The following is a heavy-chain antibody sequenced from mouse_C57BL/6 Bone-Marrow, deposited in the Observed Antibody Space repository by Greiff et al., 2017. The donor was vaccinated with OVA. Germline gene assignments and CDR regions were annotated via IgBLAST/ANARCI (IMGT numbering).Heavy chain of an antibody. CDR1: GYTFTSYW. D-gene: IGHD3-2*02. J-gene: IGHJ2*01. CDR2: IDPSDSET. CDR3: ARTAQATRGPLDY. Sequence: QVQLQQPGAELVRPGSSVKLSCKASGYTFTSYWMHWVKQRPIQGLEWIGNIDPSDSETHYNQKFKDKATLTVDKSSSTAYMQLSSLTSEDSAVYYWARTAQATRGPLDYWGQGTTLTVSS. V-gene: IGHV1-52*01.